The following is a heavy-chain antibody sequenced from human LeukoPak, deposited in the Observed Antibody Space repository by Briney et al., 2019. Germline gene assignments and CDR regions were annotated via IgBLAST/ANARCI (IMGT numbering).Heavy chain of an antibody. Sequence: SETLSLTCTVSGGSISSSSYYWAWIRQPPGRGLEWVGTIYYSGSTIYNPSLKSRLTISVDTSKNQFSLRLSSVTAADSAVYYCVRQSGFSMIVVVFDYWGQGTLVTVSS. V-gene: IGHV4-39*01. CDR1: GGSISSSSYY. CDR2: IYYSGST. J-gene: IGHJ4*02. CDR3: VRQSGFSMIVVVFDY. D-gene: IGHD3-22*01.